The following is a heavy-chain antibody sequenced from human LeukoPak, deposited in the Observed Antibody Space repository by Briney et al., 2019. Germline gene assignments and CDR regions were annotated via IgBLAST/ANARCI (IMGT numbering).Heavy chain of an antibody. D-gene: IGHD2-15*01. J-gene: IGHJ4*02. CDR1: GFTFSSYA. CDR2: ISYDGSNK. Sequence: GGSLRLSCAASGFTFSSYAMHWVRQAPGKGLEWEAVISYDGSNKYYADSVKGRFTISRDNSKNTLYLQMNSLRAEDTAVYYCAREDIVVVVAATYSDYWGQGTLVTVSS. CDR3: AREDIVVVVAATYSDY. V-gene: IGHV3-30-3*01.